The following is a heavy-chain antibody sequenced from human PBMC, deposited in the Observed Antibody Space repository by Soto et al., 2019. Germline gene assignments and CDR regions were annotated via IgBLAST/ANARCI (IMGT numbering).Heavy chain of an antibody. V-gene: IGHV1-18*01. D-gene: IGHD6-19*01. CDR2: ISAYNGNT. CDR1: FFTFTTYG. J-gene: IGHJ5*02. Sequence: ASVKVCCQDSFFTFTTYGSRWVRQAPGQGLEWMGWISAYNGNTNYAQKLQGRVTMTTDTSTSTAYMELRSLRSDDTAVYYCARDPAVAGKGDWFDPWGQGTLVTVSS. CDR3: ARDPAVAGKGDWFDP.